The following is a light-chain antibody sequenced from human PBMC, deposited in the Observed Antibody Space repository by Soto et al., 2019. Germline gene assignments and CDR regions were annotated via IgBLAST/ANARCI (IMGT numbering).Light chain of an antibody. Sequence: EIVLTQSPGTLSLSPGGRATLSCRASHTVSSSYLAWYKQKPGQAPRLLIYDASSRATGIPDRFSGSGSGTDFTITISRLEPEEFAVYYCQQYGSSPMYTFGQGTKLEIK. CDR2: DAS. V-gene: IGKV3-20*01. CDR1: HTVSSSY. J-gene: IGKJ2*01. CDR3: QQYGSSPMYT.